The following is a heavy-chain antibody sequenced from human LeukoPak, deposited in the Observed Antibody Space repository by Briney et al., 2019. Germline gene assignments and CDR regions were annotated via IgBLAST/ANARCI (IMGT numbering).Heavy chain of an antibody. CDR1: GGSISSYY. CDR3: ASSHRMDTYGPYMTHKNWCDP. Sequence: SETLSLTCTVSGGSISSYYWSWIRQPPGRGLEWIGYIYYSGSTNYNPSLKSRVTISVDTSKNQFSLKLSSVTAADTAVYYCASSHRMDTYGPYMTHKNWCDPWSQGTLVTVSS. J-gene: IGHJ5*02. D-gene: IGHD5-18*01. CDR2: IYYSGST. V-gene: IGHV4-59*01.